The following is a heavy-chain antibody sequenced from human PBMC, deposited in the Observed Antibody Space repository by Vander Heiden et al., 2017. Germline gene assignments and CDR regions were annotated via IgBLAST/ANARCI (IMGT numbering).Heavy chain of an antibody. D-gene: IGHD3-16*01. CDR1: GVSFDIKW. Sequence: QVQLQESGSGLVKPSGSLSLTCTVSGVSFDIKWWSWVRQYPGKGLEWIGEIFHTGSTYFSPSFKSRVSMLVDKSKNQLSLQLSSVTAADTAMYYCAGGRGGSFDVWGQGTMVTVSS. CDR3: AGGRGGSFDV. V-gene: IGHV4-4*02. CDR2: IFHTGST. J-gene: IGHJ3*01.